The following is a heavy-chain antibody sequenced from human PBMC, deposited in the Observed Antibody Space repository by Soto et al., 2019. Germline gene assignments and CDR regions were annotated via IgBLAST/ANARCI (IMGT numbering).Heavy chain of an antibody. V-gene: IGHV1-8*01. D-gene: IGHD1-26*01. J-gene: IGHJ3*02. CDR1: GYTFTSYD. CDR3: APERWEDAFDI. CDR2: MNPNSGNT. Sequence: GASVKVSCKASGYTFTSYDITWVRQATGQGLEWMGWMNPNSGNTGYAQKFQGRVTMTRNTSIGTAYMELSSLRSEDTAVYYCAPERWEDAFDIWGQGTMVTVSS.